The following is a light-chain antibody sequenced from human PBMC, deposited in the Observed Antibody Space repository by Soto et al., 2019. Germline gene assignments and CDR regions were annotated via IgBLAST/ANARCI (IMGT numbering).Light chain of an antibody. CDR1: QSVSNN. J-gene: IGKJ1*01. CDR2: GAS. CDR3: QQYHNWWT. V-gene: IGKV3-15*01. Sequence: EIMLTQSPGTLSLSPGERATLSFRASQSVSNNYLVWYQQKPGQAPRLLIYGASTRVTGIPARFSGSGSGTEFTLTISSLQSEDFAVYYCQQYHNWWTFGQGTKVDI.